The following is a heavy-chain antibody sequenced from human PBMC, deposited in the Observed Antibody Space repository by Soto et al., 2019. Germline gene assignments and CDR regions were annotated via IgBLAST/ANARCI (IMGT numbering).Heavy chain of an antibody. D-gene: IGHD6-19*01. CDR3: AHRTGSGWEHNFDY. CDR1: GFSLTTSGVA. V-gene: IGHV2-5*02. Sequence: VSGPTLVNPTQTLTLTCTFSGFSLTTSGVAVAWIRQPPGKALEWLAVVYWDDDRRYSPAQKSRLTITKDVSRNQVVLTMTNMDPVDTGTYYCAHRTGSGWEHNFDYWGQGALITVSS. J-gene: IGHJ4*02. CDR2: VYWDDDR.